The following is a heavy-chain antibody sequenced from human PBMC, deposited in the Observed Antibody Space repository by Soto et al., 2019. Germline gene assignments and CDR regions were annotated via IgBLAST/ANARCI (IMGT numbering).Heavy chain of an antibody. D-gene: IGHD3-9*01. Sequence: VRPMRLSNGASGFTFSNHGMHRVRQAPGKGLEWVAVISYDGSNKYYADSVKGRFTISRDNSKNTLYLQMNSLRAEDTAVYYCAKDLADIFPLSYGMDVWGQGTTVTVSS. J-gene: IGHJ6*02. V-gene: IGHV3-30*18. CDR1: GFTFSNHG. CDR3: AKDLADIFPLSYGMDV. CDR2: ISYDGSNK.